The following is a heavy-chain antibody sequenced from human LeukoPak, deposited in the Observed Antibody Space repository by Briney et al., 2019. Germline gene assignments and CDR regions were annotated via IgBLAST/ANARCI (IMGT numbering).Heavy chain of an antibody. D-gene: IGHD5-12*01. CDR1: GFTFRSYG. CDR3: VEEKRYRVPPWDY. CDR2: ISYDGGDK. V-gene: IGHV3-30*18. Sequence: PGRSLRLSCAASGFTFRSYGMHWVRQTPGKGLEWVAFISYDGGDKYYADSVKGRFTISRDNSKNTLFLQMNSLRVEDTAKYFCVEEKRYRVPPWDYWGQGTLVTVSS. J-gene: IGHJ4*02.